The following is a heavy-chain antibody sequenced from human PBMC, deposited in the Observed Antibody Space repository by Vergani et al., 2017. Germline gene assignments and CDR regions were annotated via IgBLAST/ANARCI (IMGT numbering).Heavy chain of an antibody. J-gene: IGHJ5*02. CDR2: LSTTGGA. V-gene: IGHV4-59*02. Sequence: QAQLQESGPGLVKPSETLSPTCHVFGVSVTDYNCNWFRQAPGKGLEWIGSLSTTGGATHASHNPSLKSLVSISVDTSKSQFSLRLTSVTAADSAIYYCAGDTHSWQRADRWGQGLLVSVSS. CDR3: AGDTHSWQRADR. CDR1: GVSVTDYN. D-gene: IGHD6-13*01.